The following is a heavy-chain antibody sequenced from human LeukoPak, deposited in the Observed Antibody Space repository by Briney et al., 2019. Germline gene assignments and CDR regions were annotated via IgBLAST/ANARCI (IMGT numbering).Heavy chain of an antibody. CDR1: GGTFSSYA. Sequence: SVKVSCKASGGTFSSYAISWVRQAPGQGLEWMGGIIPIFGTANYAQKFQGRVTITTDESTSTAYMELSSLRSEDTAVYYCASHRDLYSGSYYVDYWGQGTLVTVSS. V-gene: IGHV1-69*05. CDR2: IIPIFGTA. CDR3: ASHRDLYSGSYYVDY. J-gene: IGHJ4*02. D-gene: IGHD1-26*01.